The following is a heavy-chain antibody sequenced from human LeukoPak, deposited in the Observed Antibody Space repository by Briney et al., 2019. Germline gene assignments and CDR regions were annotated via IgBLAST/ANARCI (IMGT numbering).Heavy chain of an antibody. CDR1: GFTFSSYA. CDR3: AKGPYYYGSGSPSDPDAFDI. V-gene: IGHV3-30-3*01. J-gene: IGHJ3*02. D-gene: IGHD3-10*01. Sequence: GGSLRLSCAASGFTFSSYAMHWVRQAPGKGLEWVAVISYDGSNKYYADSVKGRFTISRDNSKNTLYLQMNSLRAEDTAVYYCAKGPYYYGSGSPSDPDAFDIWGQGTTVTVS. CDR2: ISYDGSNK.